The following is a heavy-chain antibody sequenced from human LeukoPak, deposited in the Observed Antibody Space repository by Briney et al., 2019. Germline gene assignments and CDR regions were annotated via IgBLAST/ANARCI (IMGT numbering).Heavy chain of an antibody. CDR2: ISSSNSYI. CDR3: ARVAMYYYDSSGYSSAFDI. J-gene: IGHJ3*02. CDR1: GFTFSTYS. V-gene: IGHV3-21*01. Sequence: GGSLRLSCAASGFTFSTYSMNWVRQAPGKGLEWVSSISSSNSYIFYADSVKGRFTISRDNAMNSLYLQMNSLRAEDTAVYYCARVAMYYYDSSGYSSAFDIWGQGTMVTVSS. D-gene: IGHD3-22*01.